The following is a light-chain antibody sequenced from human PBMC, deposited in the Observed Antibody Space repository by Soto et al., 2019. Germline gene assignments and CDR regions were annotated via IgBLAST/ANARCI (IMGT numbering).Light chain of an antibody. CDR2: DTT. Sequence: QAVVTQEPSLTVSPGGTVTLTCGSSTGPVTSTNYPYWFQQKPGQAPRTLIYDTTYKHPWTPARFSGSLLGGKGVLILSGAQPEDEAEYYCLLSYRGGASVVFGAGTKLTVL. CDR1: TGPVTSTNY. V-gene: IGLV7-46*01. J-gene: IGLJ2*01. CDR3: LLSYRGGASVV.